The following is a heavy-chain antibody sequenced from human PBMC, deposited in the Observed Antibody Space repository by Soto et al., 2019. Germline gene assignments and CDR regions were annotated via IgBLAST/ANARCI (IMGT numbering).Heavy chain of an antibody. CDR3: AKAPLVGATSPWDY. Sequence: EVQLLESGGGLVQPGGSLRLSCAASGFTFRSYAINWVRQAPGKGLGWVSAISGSGGSTFYADSVKGRFTISRDNSKNTLYLEMNSLRAEDTAVYYCAKAPLVGATSPWDYRGQGTLVTVSS. J-gene: IGHJ4*02. V-gene: IGHV3-23*01. CDR1: GFTFRSYA. D-gene: IGHD1-26*01. CDR2: ISGSGGST.